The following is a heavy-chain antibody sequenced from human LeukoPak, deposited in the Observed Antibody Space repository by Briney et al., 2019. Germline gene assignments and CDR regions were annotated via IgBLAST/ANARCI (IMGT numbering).Heavy chain of an antibody. CDR3: ARDLTDYYELDY. J-gene: IGHJ4*02. D-gene: IGHD3-22*01. V-gene: IGHV4-61*02. CDR2: IYTSGST. CDR1: GGSISSNSYY. Sequence: SETLSLTCTVSGGSISSNSYYWGWIRQPAGKGLEWIGRIYTSGSTNYNPSLKSRVTMSVDTSKNQFSLKLSSVTAADTAVYYCARDLTDYYELDYWGQGTLVTVSS.